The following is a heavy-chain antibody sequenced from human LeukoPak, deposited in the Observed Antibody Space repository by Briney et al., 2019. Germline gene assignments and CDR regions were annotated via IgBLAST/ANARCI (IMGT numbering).Heavy chain of an antibody. V-gene: IGHV3-30*04. CDR3: ARGQHRVTSSDDAFDI. J-gene: IGHJ3*02. CDR2: ISYHGSNK. CDR1: GFTFSSYA. D-gene: IGHD4-11*01. Sequence: GGSLRLSFAASGFTFSSYAMHWVRQAPAKGLEGGAVISYHGSNKYYADSVKGRFTISRDNSKNTLYLQMNSLRVEDTAVYYCARGQHRVTSSDDAFDIWGQGTMVTVSS.